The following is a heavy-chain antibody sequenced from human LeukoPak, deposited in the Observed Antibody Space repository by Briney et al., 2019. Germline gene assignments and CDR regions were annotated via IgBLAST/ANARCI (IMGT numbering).Heavy chain of an antibody. D-gene: IGHD6-13*01. CDR1: GGSISSSSYY. J-gene: IGHJ6*02. CDR2: TYYSGST. CDR3: ARGYSSSHGMDV. Sequence: SETLSLTCTVSGGSISSSSYYWGWIRQPPGKGLEWIGSTYYSGSTYYNPSLKSRVTISVDTSKNQFSLKLSSVTAADTAVYYCARGYSSSHGMDVWGQGTTVTVSS. V-gene: IGHV4-39*01.